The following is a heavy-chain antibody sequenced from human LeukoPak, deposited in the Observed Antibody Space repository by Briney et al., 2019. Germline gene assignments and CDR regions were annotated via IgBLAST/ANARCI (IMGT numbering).Heavy chain of an antibody. CDR3: GRLAHNAWYAIDF. D-gene: IGHD2-2*01. CDR1: DFTFDFYW. Sequence: GGSLRLSCVASDFTFDFYWMTWVRQAPGKGLEWLANILPDGSQKYYVDSVKGRFTISRDNPKNSLYLQINNLKAEDTAVYYCGRLAHNAWYAIDFWGQGTLVTVSS. J-gene: IGHJ4*02. CDR2: ILPDGSQK. V-gene: IGHV3-7*01.